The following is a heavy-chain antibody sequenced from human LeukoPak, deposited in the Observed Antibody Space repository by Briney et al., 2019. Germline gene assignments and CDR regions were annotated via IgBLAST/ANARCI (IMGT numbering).Heavy chain of an antibody. CDR3: ARRAGAYSHPYDY. CDR2: ISYDGSNK. CDR1: GFTLSSYG. Sequence: HSGGSLRLSCAASGFTLSSYGMHWVRQAPGKGLEWVAVISYDGSNKYYADSVKGRFTISRDNSKNTLYLQMNSLRAEDTAVYYCARRAGAYSHPYDYWGQGTLVTVSS. J-gene: IGHJ4*02. D-gene: IGHD4/OR15-4a*01. V-gene: IGHV3-30*03.